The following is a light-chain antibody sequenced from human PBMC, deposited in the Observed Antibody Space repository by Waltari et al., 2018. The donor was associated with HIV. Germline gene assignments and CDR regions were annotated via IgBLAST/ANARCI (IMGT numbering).Light chain of an antibody. Sequence: QSALTQPASVSGSPGQSITISCTGTSGDIGDYAYVSWYQQHPGKAPKLMIFDVSNRPSGVSNRFSASKSGNTASLTFSGLQTEDEANYYCSSYTTTRTVIFGGGTK. CDR2: DVS. J-gene: IGLJ2*01. CDR3: SSYTTTRTVI. V-gene: IGLV2-14*03. CDR1: SGDIGDYAY.